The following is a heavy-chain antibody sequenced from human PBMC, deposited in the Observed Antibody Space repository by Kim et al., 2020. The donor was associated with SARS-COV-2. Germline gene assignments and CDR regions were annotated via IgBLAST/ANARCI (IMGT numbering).Heavy chain of an antibody. CDR2: IYYNGNT. CDR3: ARSLGRGFAY. D-gene: IGHD3-10*01. CDR1: GGSISSYY. J-gene: IGHJ4*02. Sequence: SETLSLTCTVSGGSISSYYWSWIRQPPGKGLEWIGYIYYNGNTNYNPSLKSRITISVDTSSNQFSLKLSSVTAADTAIYYCARSLGRGFAYWGQGTLVTVSS. V-gene: IGHV4-59*08.